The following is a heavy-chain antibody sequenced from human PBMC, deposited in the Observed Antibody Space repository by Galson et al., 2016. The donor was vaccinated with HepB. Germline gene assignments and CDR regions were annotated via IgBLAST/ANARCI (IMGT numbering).Heavy chain of an antibody. Sequence: SVKVSCKASGYTFSNYIITWVRQAPGQGLEWMGWITAYSGNTKYAQKFQGRVTMTTDTSANTAYMDLRSLRTDDTAGYYCARGSSWYDYWGQGTLVTVSS. CDR1: GYTFSNYI. V-gene: IGHV1-18*01. CDR3: ARGSSWYDY. J-gene: IGHJ4*02. CDR2: ITAYSGNT. D-gene: IGHD6-13*01.